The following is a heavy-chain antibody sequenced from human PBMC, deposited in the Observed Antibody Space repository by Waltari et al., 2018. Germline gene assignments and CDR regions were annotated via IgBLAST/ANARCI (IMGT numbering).Heavy chain of an antibody. V-gene: IGHV1-69-2*01. CDR1: GYNFTDSY. CDR2: VDPEDGET. D-gene: IGHD4-17*01. J-gene: IGHJ2*01. CDR3: ASLTTVTRQQYVLDL. Sequence: EVQLVQSGAEVKKPGATVNISCKASGYNFTDSYIHWVQQATGKGLEWMGRVDPEDGETIYAEKFQGRVTITADTSTDTAYMELSSLRSEDTAVYYCASLTTVTRQQYVLDLWGRGTLVTVSS.